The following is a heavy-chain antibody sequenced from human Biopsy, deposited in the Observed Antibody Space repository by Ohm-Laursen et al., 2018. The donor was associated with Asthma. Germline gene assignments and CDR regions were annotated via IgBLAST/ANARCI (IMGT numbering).Heavy chain of an antibody. CDR3: AKEVSTVDYGYYYFAMDV. CDR1: GDSFSNYA. V-gene: IGHV1-69*01. CDR2: LIPVLGTP. Sequence: SSVKVSCKASGDSFSNYAISWVRQAPGQGLEWMGGLIPVLGTPGHAQMFEGRVTITADESTSTAYMELSSLRSEDSAVYYCAKEVSTVDYGYYYFAMDVWGQGTTVTVSS. D-gene: IGHD4-17*01. J-gene: IGHJ6*02.